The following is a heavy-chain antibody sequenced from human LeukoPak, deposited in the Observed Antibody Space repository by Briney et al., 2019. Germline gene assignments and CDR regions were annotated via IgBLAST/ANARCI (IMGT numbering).Heavy chain of an antibody. J-gene: IGHJ6*03. CDR3: ASSGQCTNGLCRDVGYMDV. Sequence: SETLSLTCTVSGGSISSSSYYWGWIRQPPGKGLEWIGGIYYSRSTYYNPSLKSRVTISVDTSKNQFSLKLSSVTAADTAVYYCASSGQCTNGLCRDVGYMDVWGKGTTVTVSS. V-gene: IGHV4-39*01. CDR1: GGSISSSSYY. CDR2: IYYSRST. D-gene: IGHD2-8*01.